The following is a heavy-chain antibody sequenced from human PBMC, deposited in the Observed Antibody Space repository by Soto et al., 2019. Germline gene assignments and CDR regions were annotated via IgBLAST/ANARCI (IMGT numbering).Heavy chain of an antibody. Sequence: QVQLQESGPGLVKPSQTLSLTCTVSGGSISSGGYYWSWIRQHPGKGLEWIGYIFYSGSTFYNPSLKSRIARSVDTSKNQFSLKLSSVTAADTAVYYCARAPGDYFDYWGQGTLVTVSS. J-gene: IGHJ4*02. CDR3: ARAPGDYFDY. CDR2: IFYSGST. V-gene: IGHV4-31*03. CDR1: GGSISSGGYY.